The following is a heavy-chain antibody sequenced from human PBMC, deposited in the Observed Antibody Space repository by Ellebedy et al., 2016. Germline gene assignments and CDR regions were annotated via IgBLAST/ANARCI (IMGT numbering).Heavy chain of an antibody. V-gene: IGHV4-59*02. CDR2: VFHTGTT. D-gene: IGHD1-1*01. CDR3: AKWNVDWYAFDV. CDR1: GGSVSSDY. J-gene: IGHJ3*01. Sequence: SETLSLTCNVPGGSVSSDYWNWIRRPPGKGLEWIGYVFHTGTTNYNPSLKSRVTMSVDTSKSQFSLRLTSVTAADTAVYYCAKWNVDWYAFDVWGQGTLVTVSS.